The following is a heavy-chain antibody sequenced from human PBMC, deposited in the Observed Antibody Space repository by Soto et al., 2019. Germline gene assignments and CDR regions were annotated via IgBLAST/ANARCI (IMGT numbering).Heavy chain of an antibody. CDR1: GGSISSGGYS. Sequence: SETLSLTCAVSGGSISSGGYSWSWIRQSPGKGLEWIGYIYHSGSTYYNPSLKSRVTISVDRSKNQFSLKLSSVTAADTAVYYCARSQTTVTPYDYWGQGTLVTVSS. V-gene: IGHV4-30-2*06. CDR2: IYHSGST. J-gene: IGHJ4*02. D-gene: IGHD4-17*01. CDR3: ARSQTTVTPYDY.